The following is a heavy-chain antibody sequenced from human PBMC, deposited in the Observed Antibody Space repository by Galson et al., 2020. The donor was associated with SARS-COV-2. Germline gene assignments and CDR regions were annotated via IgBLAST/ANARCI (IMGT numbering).Heavy chain of an antibody. CDR3: ARMRSDFWSCFVFNAFDV. Sequence: GESLKISCMGSGYNFATYWIGWVRQVPGKGLEWMGIISPGDSDTRYSPSFEGQVTISVDKSVNAAFLQWGSLMASDTGIYYCARMRSDFWSCFVFNAFDVWGSGTLVTVSS. CDR2: ISPGDSDT. CDR1: GYNFATYW. D-gene: IGHD3-3*01. V-gene: IGHV5-51*01. J-gene: IGHJ3*01.